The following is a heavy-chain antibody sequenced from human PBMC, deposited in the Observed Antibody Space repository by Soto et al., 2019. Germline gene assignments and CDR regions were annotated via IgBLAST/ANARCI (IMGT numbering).Heavy chain of an antibody. CDR2: MNPNSGNT. CDR1: GYTFTSYD. D-gene: IGHD2-2*02. J-gene: IGHJ5*02. V-gene: IGHV1-8*01. Sequence: ASVKVSCKASGYTFTSYDINWVRQATGQGLEWMGWMNPNSGNTGYAQKFQGRVTMTRNTSISTAYMELSSLRSEDTAVYYCARDAKRRYCSSTSCYSWFDPWGQGTLVTVSS. CDR3: ARDAKRRYCSSTSCYSWFDP.